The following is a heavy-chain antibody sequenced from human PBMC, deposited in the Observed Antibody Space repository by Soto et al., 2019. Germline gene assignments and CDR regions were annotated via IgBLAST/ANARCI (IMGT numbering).Heavy chain of an antibody. D-gene: IGHD2-8*02. V-gene: IGHV1-2*02. Sequence: QVHLVQSGAEVKKPGASVKVSCKTSGYPFIAYYIHWVRQAPGQGLEWMGWMYPNTGETYIEQKFRGKAAMTGDTSITTAYLELTGLTSDDTAVYYCARMRRSGRRQENYGLDVWGQGTTVTV. CDR1: GYPFIAYY. CDR3: ARMRRSGRRQENYGLDV. CDR2: MYPNTGET. J-gene: IGHJ6*02.